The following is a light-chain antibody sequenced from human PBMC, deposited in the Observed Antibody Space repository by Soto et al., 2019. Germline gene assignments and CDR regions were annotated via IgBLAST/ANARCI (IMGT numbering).Light chain of an antibody. J-gene: IGLJ2*01. CDR1: SSDVGAYNY. CDR2: EVN. Sequence: QSALTQPPSASGSPGQSITISCTGTSSDVGAYNYVSWYQQLPGKAPNLIIHEVNKRPSGVPDRFSGSKSGNTASLTVTGLQAEDEADYYCSSYAGSNILIFGEGTKLTVL. CDR3: SSYAGSNILI. V-gene: IGLV2-8*01.